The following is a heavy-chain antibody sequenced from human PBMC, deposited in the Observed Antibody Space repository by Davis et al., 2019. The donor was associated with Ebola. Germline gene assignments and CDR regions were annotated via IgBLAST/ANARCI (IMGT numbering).Heavy chain of an antibody. CDR2: ISYDGSNK. CDR3: AKNPYSGSYYPYYYGMDV. Sequence: GGSLRLSCAASGFTFSSYAMHWVRQAPGKGLEWVAVISYDGSNKYYADSVKGRFTISRDNSKNTLYLQMNSLRAEDTAVYYCAKNPYSGSYYPYYYGMDVWGKGTTVTVSS. D-gene: IGHD1-26*01. CDR1: GFTFSSYA. J-gene: IGHJ6*04. V-gene: IGHV3-30-3*02.